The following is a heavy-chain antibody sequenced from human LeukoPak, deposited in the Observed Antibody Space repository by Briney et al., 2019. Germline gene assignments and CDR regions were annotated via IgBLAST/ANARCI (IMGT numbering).Heavy chain of an antibody. Sequence: ASVKVSCKVSGSTLTELSMHWVRQAPGKGLEWMGGFDPEDGETIYAQKFQGRVTMTEDTSTDTAYMELSSLRSEDTAVYYCATGLRGENWFDPWGQGTLVTVSS. J-gene: IGHJ5*02. CDR3: ATGLRGENWFDP. CDR2: FDPEDGET. CDR1: GSTLTELS. D-gene: IGHD3-10*01. V-gene: IGHV1-24*01.